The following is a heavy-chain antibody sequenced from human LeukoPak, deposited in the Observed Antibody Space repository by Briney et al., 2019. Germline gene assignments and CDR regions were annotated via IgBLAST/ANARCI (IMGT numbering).Heavy chain of an antibody. J-gene: IGHJ3*02. D-gene: IGHD5-18*01. CDR3: ARVANTDMVPPLGAFDI. V-gene: IGHV1-69*01. CDR2: IIPIFGTA. CDR1: GGTFSSYA. Sequence: SVKVSCKASGGTFSSYAISWVRQAPGQGLEWMGGIIPIFGTANYAQKFQGRVTITADESTSTAYMELSSLRSEDTAVYYCARVANTDMVPPLGAFDIWGQGTMVTVSS.